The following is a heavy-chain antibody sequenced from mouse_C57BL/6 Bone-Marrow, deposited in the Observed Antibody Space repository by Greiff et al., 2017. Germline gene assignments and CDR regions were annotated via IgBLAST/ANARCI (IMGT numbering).Heavy chain of an antibody. CDR1: GFTFSSYG. CDR2: ISSGGSYT. Sequence: EVQGVESGGDLVKPGGSLKLSCAASGFTFSSYGMSWVRQTPDKRLEWVASISSGGSYTYYPDSVKGRFTISRDNAKNTLYLQMSSGKSEDTAMYDCARRGNWDDYGGQGTTLTVSS. D-gene: IGHD4-1*01. V-gene: IGHV5-6*01. J-gene: IGHJ2*01. CDR3: ARRGNWDDY.